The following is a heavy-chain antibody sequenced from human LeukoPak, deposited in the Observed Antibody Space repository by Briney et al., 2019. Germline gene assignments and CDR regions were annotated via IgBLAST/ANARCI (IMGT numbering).Heavy chain of an antibody. CDR2: IYSGGST. V-gene: IGHV3-66*01. D-gene: IGHD6-25*01. J-gene: IGHJ6*02. CDR3: ARGESPAYGMDV. Sequence: GGSLRPSCAASGFRFNNYWMSWVRQAPGKGLEWVSVIYSGGSTYYADSVKGRFTISRDNSKNTLYLQMNSLRAEDTAVYYCARGESPAYGMDVWGQGTTVTVSS. CDR1: GFRFNNYW.